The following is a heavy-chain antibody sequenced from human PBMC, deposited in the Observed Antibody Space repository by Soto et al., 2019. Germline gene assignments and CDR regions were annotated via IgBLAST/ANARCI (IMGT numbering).Heavy chain of an antibody. D-gene: IGHD2-15*01. V-gene: IGHV1-18*01. CDR1: GYTFTSYG. CDR3: ARSRPVVVVAATQASDP. J-gene: IGHJ5*02. Sequence: GAPAEVTCKASGYTFTSYGISWVRQAPGQGLEWMGWISAYNGNTNYAQKLQGRVTMTTDTSTSTAYMELRSLRSDDTAVYYCARSRPVVVVAATQASDPRGQGTLVTVSS. CDR2: ISAYNGNT.